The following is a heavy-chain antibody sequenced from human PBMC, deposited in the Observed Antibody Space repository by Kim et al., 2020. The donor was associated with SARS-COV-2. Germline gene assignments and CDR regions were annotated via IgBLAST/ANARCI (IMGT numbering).Heavy chain of an antibody. Sequence: ASVKVSCKASGYTFTSYAMHWVRQAPGQRLEWMGWINAGNGNTKYSQKFQGRVTITRDTSASTAYMELSSLRSEDTAVYYCARASFQGSFWCGYSPVGYWGRGTLVTVPS. CDR2: INAGNGNT. CDR1: GYTFTSYA. CDR3: ARASFQGSFWCGYSPVGY. D-gene: IGHD3-3*01. V-gene: IGHV1-3*01. J-gene: IGHJ4*02.